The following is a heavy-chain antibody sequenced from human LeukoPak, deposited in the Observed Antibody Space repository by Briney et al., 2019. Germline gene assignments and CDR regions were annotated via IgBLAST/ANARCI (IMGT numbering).Heavy chain of an antibody. CDR3: ARAIAVAGLYSDY. CDR1: GFTFSSYA. D-gene: IGHD6-19*01. CDR2: ISYDGSNK. V-gene: IGHV3-30-3*01. Sequence: PGGSLRPSCAASGFTFSSYAMHWVRQAPGKGLEWVAVISYDGSNKYYADSVKGRFTISRDNSKNALYLQMNSLRAEDTAVYYCARAIAVAGLYSDYWGQGTLVTVSS. J-gene: IGHJ4*02.